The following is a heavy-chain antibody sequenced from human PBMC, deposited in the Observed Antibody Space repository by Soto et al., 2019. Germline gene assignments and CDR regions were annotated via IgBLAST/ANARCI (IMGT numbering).Heavy chain of an antibody. Sequence: QVQLVESGGGLVKPGGSLRLSCAASGFTFSDYDMSWLRQAPGKGLEWVSYVSSSSSTIYYADSVKGRFTISRDNAKNLFYLQRNSLRAEASAVYYCASRKLSYYFDYWGQGTLVTVSS. CDR1: GFTFSDYD. J-gene: IGHJ4*02. D-gene: IGHD1-1*01. CDR2: VSSSSSTI. CDR3: ASRKLSYYFDY. V-gene: IGHV3-11*01.